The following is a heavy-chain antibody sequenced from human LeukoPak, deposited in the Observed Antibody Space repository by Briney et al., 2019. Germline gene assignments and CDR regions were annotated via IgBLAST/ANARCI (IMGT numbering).Heavy chain of an antibody. CDR2: IIPIFGTA. J-gene: IGHJ3*02. CDR1: GGTFSSYA. CDR3: ATTTDIVVVPAANDAFDI. Sequence: ASVKVFCKASGGTFSSYAISWVRQAPGQGLEWMGGIIPIFGTANYAQKFQGRVTITADESTSTAYTELSSLRSEDTAVYYCATTTDIVVVPAANDAFDIWGQGTMVTVSS. V-gene: IGHV1-69*13. D-gene: IGHD2-2*01.